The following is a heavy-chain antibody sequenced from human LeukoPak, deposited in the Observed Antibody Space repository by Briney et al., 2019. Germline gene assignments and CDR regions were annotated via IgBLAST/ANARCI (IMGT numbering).Heavy chain of an antibody. J-gene: IGHJ4*02. CDR1: GFTFNNAW. Sequence: GGSLRLSCAASGFTFNNAWMSWVRQASGKGLEWVGRIKSKTDGGTTDYAAPVKGRFTISRDDSKNTLYLQLNSLKTEDTAVYYCTTDRPTYDSSGHFDYWGQGTLVTVSS. CDR3: TTDRPTYDSSGHFDY. CDR2: IKSKTDGGTT. V-gene: IGHV3-15*01. D-gene: IGHD3-22*01.